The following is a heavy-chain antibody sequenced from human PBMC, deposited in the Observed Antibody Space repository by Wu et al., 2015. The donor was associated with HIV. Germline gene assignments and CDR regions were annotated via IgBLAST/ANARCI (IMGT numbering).Heavy chain of an antibody. V-gene: IGHV1-18*01. CDR1: GYTFTTYA. Sequence: QVQLVQSGGEVKKPGDSVKVSCKASGYTFTTYAISWVRQAPGQGLEWMGWISTYNGKTDYTQKVQGRVTLTTDTSTSTAYMELRSLTSDDTAMYYCAVMVRGVIISKVTLYYWGQGTRGHRLL. D-gene: IGHD3-10*01. J-gene: IGHJ4*02. CDR2: ISTYNGKT. CDR3: AVMVRGVIISKVTLYY.